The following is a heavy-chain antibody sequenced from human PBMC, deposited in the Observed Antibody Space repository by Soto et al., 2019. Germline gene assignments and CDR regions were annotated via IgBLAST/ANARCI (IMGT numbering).Heavy chain of an antibody. V-gene: IGHV1-69*12. CDR2: IIPIFGTA. Sequence: QVQLVQSGAEVKKPGSSVKVSCKASGGTFSSYAISWVRQAPGQGLERMGGIIPIFGTANYAQKFQGRVTITADESTSTAYMELSSLRSEDTAVYYCARGSCDFWSGCRYYYYGMDVWGQGTTVTVSS. J-gene: IGHJ6*02. CDR3: ARGSCDFWSGCRYYYYGMDV. D-gene: IGHD3-3*01. CDR1: GGTFSSYA.